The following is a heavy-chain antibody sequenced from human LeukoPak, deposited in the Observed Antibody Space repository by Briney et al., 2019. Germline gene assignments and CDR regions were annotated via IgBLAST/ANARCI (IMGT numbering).Heavy chain of an antibody. CDR1: GFSFSNHW. J-gene: IGHJ4*02. CDR3: AKWRWRQSEYED. Sequence: GGSLRLSCEASGFSFSNHWMGWVRQAPGKGLECVANIKHDGSGKEYVDSVKGRFTIPRDNAKNSVYLEMSSLRAEDTAVYYCAKWRWRQSEYEDWGQGTLVTVSS. D-gene: IGHD5-24*01. V-gene: IGHV3-7*01. CDR2: IKHDGSGK.